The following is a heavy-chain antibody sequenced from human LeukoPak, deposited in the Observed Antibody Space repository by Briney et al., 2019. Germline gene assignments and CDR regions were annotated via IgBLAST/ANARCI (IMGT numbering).Heavy chain of an antibody. J-gene: IGHJ5*02. CDR3: ARDLKGYCSSTSCENWFDP. D-gene: IGHD2-2*01. CDR1: GGSISSYY. CDR2: IYYSGST. V-gene: IGHV4-59*01. Sequence: SETLSLTCTVSGGSISSYYWSWIRQPPGKGLEWIGFIYYSGSTNYNPSLKSRVTISVDTSKNQFSLKLSSVTAADTAVYYCARDLKGYCSSTSCENWFDPWGQGTLVTVSS.